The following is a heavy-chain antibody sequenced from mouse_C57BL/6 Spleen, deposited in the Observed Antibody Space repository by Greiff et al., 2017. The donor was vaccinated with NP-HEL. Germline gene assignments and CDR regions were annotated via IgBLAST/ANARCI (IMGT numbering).Heavy chain of an antibody. J-gene: IGHJ2*01. CDR1: GFTFSSYT. CDR2: ISGGGGNT. V-gene: IGHV5-9*01. Sequence: EVKLMESGGGLVKPGGSLKLSCAASGFTFSSYTMSWVRQTPEKRLEWVATISGGGGNTYYPDSVKGRFTISRDNAKNTLYLQMSSLRSEDTALYYCSRRTTVFDYWGQGTTLTVSS. CDR3: SRRTTVFDY. D-gene: IGHD1-1*01.